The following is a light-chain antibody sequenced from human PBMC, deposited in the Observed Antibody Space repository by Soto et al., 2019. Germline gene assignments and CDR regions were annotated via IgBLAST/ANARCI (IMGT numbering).Light chain of an antibody. Sequence: QSVLTQPASVSGSPGQSITISCTGTSSDVGNYNLVSWYQQHPGKAPKLMIYEGTERPSGVSNRFSGSKSGNTASLTISGLQAEDGADYYCCSYAGSSTWVFGGGTKLTVL. J-gene: IGLJ3*02. CDR1: SSDVGNYNL. V-gene: IGLV2-23*01. CDR3: CSYAGSSTWV. CDR2: EGT.